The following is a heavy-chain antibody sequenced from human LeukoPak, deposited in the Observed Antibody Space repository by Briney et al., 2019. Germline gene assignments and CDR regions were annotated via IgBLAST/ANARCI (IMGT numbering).Heavy chain of an antibody. CDR1: GFTFSSYG. CDR2: ISYDGSNK. J-gene: IGHJ4*02. V-gene: IGHV3-30*03. Sequence: SGGSLRLSCAASGFTFSSYGMHWVRQAPGKGLEWVAVISYDGSNKYYADSVKGRFTISRDNSKNTLYLQMNSLRAEDTAVYYCARGAWGNYFDYWGQGTLVTVSS. D-gene: IGHD3-16*01. CDR3: ARGAWGNYFDY.